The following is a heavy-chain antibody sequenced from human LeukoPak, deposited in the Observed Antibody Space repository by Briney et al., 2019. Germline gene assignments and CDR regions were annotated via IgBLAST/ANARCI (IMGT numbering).Heavy chain of an antibody. V-gene: IGHV3-21*01. CDR3: ARCFIVGATYDAFDI. D-gene: IGHD1-26*01. CDR2: ISSSSSYI. J-gene: IGHJ3*02. CDR1: GFTFSSYS. Sequence: GGSPRLSCAASGFTFSSYSMNWVRQAPGKGLEWVSSISSSSSYIYYADSVKGRFTISRDNAKNSLYLQMSSLRAEDTAVYYCARCFIVGATYDAFDIWGQGTMVTVSS.